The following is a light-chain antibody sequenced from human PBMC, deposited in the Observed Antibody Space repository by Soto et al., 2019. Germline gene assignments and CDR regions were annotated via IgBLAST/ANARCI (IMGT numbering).Light chain of an antibody. J-gene: IGLJ2*01. Sequence: QSALTQPASVSGSPGQSITTSCTGTSSDVGSYNLVSWYQQHPGKAPKIMIYEGSKRPSGVSNRFSGSKSGNTASLTISGLQAEDEADYYCCSYGGSRTLVFGGGTKLTVL. CDR3: CSYGGSRTLV. CDR1: SSDVGSYNL. CDR2: EGS. V-gene: IGLV2-23*01.